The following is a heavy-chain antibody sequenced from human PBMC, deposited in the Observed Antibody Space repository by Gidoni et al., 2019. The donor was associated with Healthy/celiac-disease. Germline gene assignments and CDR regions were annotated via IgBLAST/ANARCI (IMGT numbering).Heavy chain of an antibody. CDR3: ARDGTTGTMGDY. D-gene: IGHD1-1*01. Sequence: QVQLVQSGAEVKKPGASVKVSCKAPGYTFTSYYMHWVRQAPGQGLEWMGIINPSGGSTSYAQKFQGRVTMTRDTSTSTVYMELSSLRSEDTAVYYCARDGTTGTMGDYWGQGTLVTVSS. CDR1: GYTFTSYY. V-gene: IGHV1-46*01. J-gene: IGHJ4*02. CDR2: INPSGGST.